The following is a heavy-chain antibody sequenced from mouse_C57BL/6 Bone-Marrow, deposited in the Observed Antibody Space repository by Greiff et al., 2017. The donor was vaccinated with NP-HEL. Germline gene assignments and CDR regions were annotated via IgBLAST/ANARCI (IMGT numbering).Heavy chain of an antibody. V-gene: IGHV10-3*01. J-gene: IGHJ4*01. D-gene: IGHD1-1*01. Sequence: EVQVVESGGGLVQPKGSLKLSCAASGFTFNTYAMHWVRQAPGKGLEWVARIRSKSSNYATYYADSVKDRFTISRDDSQSMLYLQMNNLKTEDTAMYYCVRRRYYGSSYEAMDYWGQGTSVTVSS. CDR2: IRSKSSNYAT. CDR1: GFTFNTYA. CDR3: VRRRYYGSSYEAMDY.